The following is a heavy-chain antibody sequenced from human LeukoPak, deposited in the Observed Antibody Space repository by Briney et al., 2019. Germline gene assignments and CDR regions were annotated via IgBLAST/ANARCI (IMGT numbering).Heavy chain of an antibody. CDR1: GGSISSGGYS. J-gene: IGHJ6*02. Sequence: SQTLSLTCAVSGGSISSGGYSWSWIRQPPGKGLEWIGYIYHSGSTYYNPSLKSRVTISVDRSKNQFSLKLSSVTAADTAVYYCARGPLYYGMDVWGQGTTVTVSS. V-gene: IGHV4-30-2*01. CDR2: IYHSGST. CDR3: ARGPLYYGMDV.